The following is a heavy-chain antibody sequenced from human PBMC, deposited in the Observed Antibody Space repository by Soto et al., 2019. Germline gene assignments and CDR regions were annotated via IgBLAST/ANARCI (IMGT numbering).Heavy chain of an antibody. Sequence: QVQLVQSGAEVKEPGASVKVSCKASGYTFTSYDINWVRQASGQGLEWMGWINPNSGDTGHAQKFQGRVTMTRNTSINTAYMELSSLSSADTAVYYCARGIEFTLFGVPRGYHYSNMDVWGKGTTVIVSS. CDR2: INPNSGDT. CDR3: ARGIEFTLFGVPRGYHYSNMDV. CDR1: GYTFTSYD. V-gene: IGHV1-8*01. J-gene: IGHJ6*03. D-gene: IGHD3-3*01.